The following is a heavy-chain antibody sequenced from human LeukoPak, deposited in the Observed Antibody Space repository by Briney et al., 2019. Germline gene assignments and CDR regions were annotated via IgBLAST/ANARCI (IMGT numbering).Heavy chain of an antibody. CDR1: GYTFTSYG. D-gene: IGHD3-10*01. V-gene: IGHV1-18*01. Sequence: ASVKVSCKASGYTFTSYGISWVRQAPGQGLEWMGWISGYNGNTSYAQKLQGRVTMTTDTSTSTAYMELRSLRSDDTAIYYCARVSMVRGVGWFDPWGQGTLVTVSS. J-gene: IGHJ5*02. CDR3: ARVSMVRGVGWFDP. CDR2: ISGYNGNT.